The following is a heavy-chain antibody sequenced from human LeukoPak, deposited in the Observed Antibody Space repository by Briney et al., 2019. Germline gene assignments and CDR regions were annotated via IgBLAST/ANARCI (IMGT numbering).Heavy chain of an antibody. CDR2: ISWNSGSI. D-gene: IGHD3-9*01. CDR1: GFTFDDYA. Sequence: PGGSLRLSCAASGFTFDDYAMHWVRQAPGKGLEWVSGISWNSGSIGYADSVKGRFTISRDNAKNSLYLQMNSLRAEDTALYYCACLTGDYDVVLEDFDYWGQGTLVTVSS. J-gene: IGHJ4*02. V-gene: IGHV3-9*01. CDR3: ACLTGDYDVVLEDFDY.